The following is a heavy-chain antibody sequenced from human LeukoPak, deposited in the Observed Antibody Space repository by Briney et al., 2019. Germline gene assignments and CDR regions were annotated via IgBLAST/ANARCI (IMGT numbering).Heavy chain of an antibody. J-gene: IGHJ5*02. Sequence: GGSLRLSCAASGFTFSSYAVSWVRQAPGKGLEWVSAISGSGGSTYYADSVKGRFTISRDNSKNTLYLQMNSLRAEDTAVYYCAKRASTWFGELETYNWFDPWGQGTLVTVSS. CDR2: ISGSGGST. CDR1: GFTFSSYA. D-gene: IGHD3-10*01. V-gene: IGHV3-23*01. CDR3: AKRASTWFGELETYNWFDP.